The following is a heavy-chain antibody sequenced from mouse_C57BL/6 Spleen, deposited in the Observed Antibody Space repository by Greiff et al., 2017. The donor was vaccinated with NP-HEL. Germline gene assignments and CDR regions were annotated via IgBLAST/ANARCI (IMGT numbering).Heavy chain of an antibody. Sequence: DVHLVESGGGLVKPGGSLKLSCAASGFTFSSYAMSWVRQTPGKRLEWVATISDGGSYTYYPDNVKGRFTISRDNAKNNLYLQMSHLKSEDTAMYYCARDYYGNYGYFDYWGQGTTLTVSS. CDR1: GFTFSSYA. CDR2: ISDGGSYT. J-gene: IGHJ2*01. D-gene: IGHD2-1*01. V-gene: IGHV5-4*01. CDR3: ARDYYGNYGYFDY.